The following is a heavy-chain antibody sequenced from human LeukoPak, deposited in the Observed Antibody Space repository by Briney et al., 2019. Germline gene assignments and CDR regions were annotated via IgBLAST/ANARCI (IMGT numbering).Heavy chain of an antibody. D-gene: IGHD2-2*01. CDR1: GFTFSDYY. Sequence: GGSLRLSCAASGFTFSDYYMSWIRQAPGKGLEWVSYISSSGSTIYYADSVKGRFTISRDNAKNSLYLQMNSLRAEDTAVYYCARDLVVVPAAHYYYYYGMDVWGKGTTVTVSS. V-gene: IGHV3-11*01. J-gene: IGHJ6*04. CDR3: ARDLVVVPAAHYYYYYGMDV. CDR2: ISSSGSTI.